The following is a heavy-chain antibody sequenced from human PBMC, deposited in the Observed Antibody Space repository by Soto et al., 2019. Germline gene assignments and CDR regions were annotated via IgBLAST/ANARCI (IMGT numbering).Heavy chain of an antibody. D-gene: IGHD2-21*02. CDR2: IYWDYDK. V-gene: IGHV2-5*02. CDR3: AHSSPTALIRAEFDY. J-gene: IGHJ4*02. CDR1: GFSLSTSGVG. Sequence: QITLKESGPTLVKPTQTLTLTCTFSGFSLSTSGVGVGWIRQPPGKALEGLALIYWDYDKRYTPSLTSTLSITKDTAKNQVVLTMTNMDPVDTATYYCAHSSPTALIRAEFDYWGQGTLVTVSS.